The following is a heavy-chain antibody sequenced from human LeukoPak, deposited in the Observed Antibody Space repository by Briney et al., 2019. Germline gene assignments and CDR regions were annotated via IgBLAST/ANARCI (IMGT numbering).Heavy chain of an antibody. V-gene: IGHV3-53*01. J-gene: IGHJ6*02. CDR3: ARDGIAAAGTYYYYGMDV. Sequence: GGSLRLSCVVSGFSFSNYGMSWVRQAPGKGLEWVSVIYSGGSTYYADSVKGRFTISRDNSKNTLYLQMNSLRAEDTAVYYCARDGIAAAGTYYYYGMDVWGQGTTVTVSS. CDR2: IYSGGST. D-gene: IGHD6-13*01. CDR1: GFSFSNYG.